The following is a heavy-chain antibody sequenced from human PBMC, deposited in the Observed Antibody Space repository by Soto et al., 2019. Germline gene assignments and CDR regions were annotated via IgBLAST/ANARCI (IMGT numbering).Heavy chain of an antibody. J-gene: IGHJ6*03. D-gene: IGHD4-17*01. CDR1: GGSISSYY. V-gene: IGHV4-59*08. CDR2: IYYSGST. CDR3: ARQGYLDYGDYVSNYYYYYYMDV. Sequence: QVQLQESGPGLVKPSETLSLTCTVSGGSISSYYWSWIRQPPGKGLEWIGYIYYSGSTNNNPSLKSRVTISVDTSKNQFSLKLSSVTAADTAVYYCARQGYLDYGDYVSNYYYYYYMDVWGKGTTVTVSS.